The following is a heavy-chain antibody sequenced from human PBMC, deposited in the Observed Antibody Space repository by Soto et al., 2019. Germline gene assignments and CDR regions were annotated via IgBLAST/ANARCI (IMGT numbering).Heavy chain of an antibody. CDR3: ARDKGPTFNYYGMDV. J-gene: IGHJ6*02. CDR2: IYYSGST. D-gene: IGHD3-16*01. V-gene: IGHV4-30-4*01. Sequence: SETLSLTCTVSGGSISSGDYYWSWIRQPPGKGLEWIGYIYYSGSTYYNPSLKSRVTISVDTSKNQFSLKLSSVTAADTAVYYCARDKGPTFNYYGMDVWGQGTTVTVSS. CDR1: GGSISSGDYY.